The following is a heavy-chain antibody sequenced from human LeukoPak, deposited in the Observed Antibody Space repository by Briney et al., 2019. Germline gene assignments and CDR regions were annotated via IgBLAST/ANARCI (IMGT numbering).Heavy chain of an antibody. CDR1: GFTFGDYA. J-gene: IGHJ4*02. CDR3: TRDLDFGYSGSGSFFNFDY. D-gene: IGHD3-10*01. V-gene: IGHV3-49*04. CDR2: IRSKAYGGTT. Sequence: GRSLRLSCTASGFTFGDYAMSWVRQAPGKGLEWVGFIRSKAYGGTTKYAASVKGRFTISRDDSKSIAYLQMNSLKTEDTAVYYCTRDLDFGYSGSGSFFNFDYWGQGTLVTVSS.